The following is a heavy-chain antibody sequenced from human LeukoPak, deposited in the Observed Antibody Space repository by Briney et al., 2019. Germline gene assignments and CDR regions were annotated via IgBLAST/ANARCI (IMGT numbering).Heavy chain of an antibody. CDR3: AKGGGYGSGSYYLTYYYYGMDV. Sequence: GRSLRLSCAASGFTFSSYAMHWVRQAPGKGLEWVAVISYDGSNKYYADSVKGRFTISRDNSKNTLYLQMNSLRAEDTAVYYCAKGGGYGSGSYYLTYYYYGMDVWGQGTTVTVSS. D-gene: IGHD3-10*01. CDR2: ISYDGSNK. CDR1: GFTFSSYA. V-gene: IGHV3-30-3*01. J-gene: IGHJ6*02.